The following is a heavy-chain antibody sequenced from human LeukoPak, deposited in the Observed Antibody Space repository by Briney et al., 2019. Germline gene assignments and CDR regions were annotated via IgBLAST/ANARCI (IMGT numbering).Heavy chain of an antibody. D-gene: IGHD2-2*01. CDR1: GGSFSGYY. Sequence: SETLSLTCAVYGGSFSGYYWSWIRQPPGKGLEWIGEINHSGSTNYNPSLKSRVTTSVDTSKNQFSLKLSSVTAADTAVYYCASLYLNDIVVVPAAMSLHQDAFDIWGQGTMVTVSS. CDR3: ASLYLNDIVVVPAAMSLHQDAFDI. V-gene: IGHV4-34*01. J-gene: IGHJ3*02. CDR2: INHSGST.